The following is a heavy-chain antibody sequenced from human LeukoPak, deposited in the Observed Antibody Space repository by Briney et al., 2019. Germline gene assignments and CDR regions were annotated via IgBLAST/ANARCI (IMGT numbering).Heavy chain of an antibody. CDR3: AKGSGSYKGIDY. J-gene: IGHJ4*02. CDR1: GFTFSSYA. V-gene: IGHV3-23*01. D-gene: IGHD3-10*01. Sequence: GGSLRLSCAASGFTFSSYAMSWVRQAPGKGPEWVSAVSGSGGDTYYSDSVKGRFTISRDNSKNTLYLQMNSLRAEDTAVYYCAKGSGSYKGIDYWGQGTLVTVSS. CDR2: VSGSGGDT.